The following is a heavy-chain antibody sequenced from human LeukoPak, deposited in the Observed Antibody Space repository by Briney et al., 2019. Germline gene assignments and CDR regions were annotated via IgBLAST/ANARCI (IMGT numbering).Heavy chain of an antibody. V-gene: IGHV3-21*01. Sequence: GGSLRLSCAASGFTFSSYSMSWVRQAPGKGLEWVSSISSSSSYIYYADSVKGRFTISRDNAKNSLYLQMNSLRAEDTAVYYCARDPSAVAGTMIDYWGQGTLVTVSS. D-gene: IGHD6-19*01. CDR2: ISSSSSYI. J-gene: IGHJ4*02. CDR1: GFTFSSYS. CDR3: ARDPSAVAGTMIDY.